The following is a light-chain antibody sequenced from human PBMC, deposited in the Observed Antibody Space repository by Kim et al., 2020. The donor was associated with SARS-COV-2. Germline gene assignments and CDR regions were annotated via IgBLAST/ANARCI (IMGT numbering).Light chain of an antibody. CDR3: QVWDSSSDR. J-gene: IGLJ3*02. Sequence: SYELTQPPSVSVAPGKTARITCGGNNIGSKSVHWYQQKPGQAPVLVIYYDSDRPSGIPERFSGSNSGNTATLTISRVEAEDEADYYCQVWDSSSDRFGGGTQLTVL. V-gene: IGLV3-21*04. CDR1: NIGSKS. CDR2: YDS.